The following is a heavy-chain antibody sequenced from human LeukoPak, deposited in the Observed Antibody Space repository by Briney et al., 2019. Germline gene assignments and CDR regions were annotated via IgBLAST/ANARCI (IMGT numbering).Heavy chain of an antibody. D-gene: IGHD3-22*01. V-gene: IGHV3-23*01. CDR2: INGGGGNT. Sequence: GASLRLSYAASGFTFNNNAMSWVRQAPGKGLEWVSGINGGGGNTNYADSVKGRFTISRDNSKNTLYLQMDSLRADDTAVYYCAKSLYSSAYMLDSWGQGTLVTVSS. CDR3: AKSLYSSAYMLDS. CDR1: GFTFNNNA. J-gene: IGHJ5*01.